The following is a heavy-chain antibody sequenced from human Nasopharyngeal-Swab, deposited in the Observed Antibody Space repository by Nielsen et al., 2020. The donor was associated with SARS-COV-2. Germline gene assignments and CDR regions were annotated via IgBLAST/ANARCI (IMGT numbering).Heavy chain of an antibody. CDR2: IKPGAGEK. D-gene: IGHD6-19*01. J-gene: IGHJ5*02. CDR3: VRGMTVAGTSWFDP. Sequence: GGSLRLSCVGSGFTFGGHWMNWVRQAPGKGLEWVANIKPGAGEKNYVDSVRGRFIISRDNVKNSVYLQMNTLRVEDTAVYFCVRGMTVAGTSWFDPWGRGTLVTVSS. CDR1: GFTFGGHW. V-gene: IGHV3-7*01.